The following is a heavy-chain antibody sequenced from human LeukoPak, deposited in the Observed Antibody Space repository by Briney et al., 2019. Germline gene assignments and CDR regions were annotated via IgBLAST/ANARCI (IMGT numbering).Heavy chain of an antibody. J-gene: IGHJ4*02. Sequence: GGSLRLSCAASGFTFSSYAMSWVRQAAGKGLEWVSSISGSAGSTYYADSVKCRFTISRDNSKNTLYLQMSSLRVEDTAFYYCATHHYYDILTGYYNYWGQGTLVSVSS. D-gene: IGHD3-9*01. CDR1: GFTFSSYA. CDR3: ATHHYYDILTGYYNY. V-gene: IGHV3-23*01. CDR2: ISGSAGST.